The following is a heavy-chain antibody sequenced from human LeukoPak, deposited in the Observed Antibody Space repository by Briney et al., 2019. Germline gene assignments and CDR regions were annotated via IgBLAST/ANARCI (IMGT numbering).Heavy chain of an antibody. CDR3: ARVSYQEGVDY. CDR1: GGSIGSGGNS. CDR2: VYSSGSP. V-gene: IGHV4-30-4*07. D-gene: IGHD2-2*01. J-gene: IGHJ4*02. Sequence: SRTLSLTCAVSGGSIGSGGNSWSWIRQPPGKGLEWIGNVYSSGSPYYNPSLKSRLTISVDTSKNQLSLKLSSVTAADTAVYYCARVSYQEGVDYWGQGTLVTVSS.